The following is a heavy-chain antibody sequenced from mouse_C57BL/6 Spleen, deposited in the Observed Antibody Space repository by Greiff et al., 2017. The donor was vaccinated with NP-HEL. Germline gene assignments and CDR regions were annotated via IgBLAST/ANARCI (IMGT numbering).Heavy chain of an antibody. CDR1: GFTFSSYG. V-gene: IGHV5-6*01. CDR3: ARQGYDGYLDY. D-gene: IGHD2-3*01. Sequence: EVMLVESGGDLVKPGGSLKLSCAASGFTFSSYGMSWVRQTPDKRLEWVATISSGGSYTYYPDSVKGRFTISRDNAKNTLYLQMSSLKSEDTAMYYCARQGYDGYLDYWGQGTTLTVSS. CDR2: ISSGGSYT. J-gene: IGHJ2*01.